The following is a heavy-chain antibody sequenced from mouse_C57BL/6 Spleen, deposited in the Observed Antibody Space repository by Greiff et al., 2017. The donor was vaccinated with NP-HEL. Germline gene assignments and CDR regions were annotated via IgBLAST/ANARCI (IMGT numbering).Heavy chain of an antibody. Sequence: EVKLVESGGDLVKPGGSLKLSCAASGFTFSSYGMSWVRQTPDKRLEWVATLSGGGSYTYYPDSVKGRFTISRDNAKNTLYLQMSSLKSEDTAMYYCARQGILYYFDYWGQGTTLTVSS. J-gene: IGHJ2*01. CDR1: GFTFSSYG. CDR2: LSGGGSYT. V-gene: IGHV5-6*01. CDR3: ARQGILYYFDY.